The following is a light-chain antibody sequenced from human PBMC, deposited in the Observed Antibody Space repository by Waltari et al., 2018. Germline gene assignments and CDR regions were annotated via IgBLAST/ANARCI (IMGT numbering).Light chain of an antibody. J-gene: IGKJ1*01. Sequence: EIVLTQSPGILSFSPGERATLSCRASQSGSRTLGWYQQRPGQAPRLRIYGASSRATGIPDRCSGGGSGTDFSLTISRLEPENFAVYYCQHYVRLPATFGQGTKVEIK. CDR1: QSGSRT. CDR2: GAS. CDR3: QHYVRLPAT. V-gene: IGKV3-20*01.